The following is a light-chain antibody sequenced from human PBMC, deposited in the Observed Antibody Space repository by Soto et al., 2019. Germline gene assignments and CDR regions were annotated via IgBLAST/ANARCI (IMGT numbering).Light chain of an antibody. CDR1: QPITKW. CDR2: EAS. V-gene: IGKV1-5*03. J-gene: IGKJ2*01. CDR3: QHYYSYPWDT. Sequence: DIQMTQSPSTLSASVGDRVTITCRASQPITKWLAWYQQKPGKAPKLLIYEASTLESGVPSRFSGSGSGTAVSLTISSMQPDDFATYYCQHYYSYPWDTFGQGTKVEIK.